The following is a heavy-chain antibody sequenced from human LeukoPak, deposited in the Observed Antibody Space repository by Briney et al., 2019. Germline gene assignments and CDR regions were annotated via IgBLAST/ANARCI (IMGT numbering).Heavy chain of an antibody. J-gene: IGHJ4*02. Sequence: PGGSLRLSCAASGFTFGNYGMSWVRQAPGKGLEWVSGINWNGGSTGYADSVKGRFTSSRDNAKNSLYLQMNSLRAEDTAVYYCAREVGYCSSSSCYLRAVPGLSYYFDYWGQGTLVTVSS. CDR1: GFTFGNYG. V-gene: IGHV3-20*04. CDR3: AREVGYCSSSSCYLRAVPGLSYYFDY. D-gene: IGHD2-2*01. CDR2: INWNGGST.